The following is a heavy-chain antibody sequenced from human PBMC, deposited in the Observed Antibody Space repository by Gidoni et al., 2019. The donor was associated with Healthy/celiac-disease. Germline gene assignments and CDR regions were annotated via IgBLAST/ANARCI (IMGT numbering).Heavy chain of an antibody. CDR3: ARDRGIAARQSYYYYGMDV. Sequence: VQLVQSGAAVKKPGASVTVSCKASGYTFTSYRISWVRQDPGQGLEWMGWISAYNGNTNEAQKLQGRVTMTTDTSTSTAYMEMRSLRADDTAVYYCARDRGIAARQSYYYYGMDVWGQGTTVTVSS. CDR2: ISAYNGNT. CDR1: GYTFTSYR. D-gene: IGHD6-6*01. V-gene: IGHV1-18*01. J-gene: IGHJ6*02.